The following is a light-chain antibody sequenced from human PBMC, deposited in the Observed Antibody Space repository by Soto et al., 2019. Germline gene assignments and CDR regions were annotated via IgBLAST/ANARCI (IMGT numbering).Light chain of an antibody. Sequence: QSALTQPACVSGSPGQSITISCTGTSSDVGGYNYVSWYKQHPGKAPKLMIYDVSNRPSGVSNRFSGSKSGNTASLTISGLQAEDEADYYCSSYTSSSTLYVFGTGTKVTVL. CDR3: SSYTSSSTLYV. V-gene: IGLV2-14*01. CDR2: DVS. CDR1: SSDVGGYNY. J-gene: IGLJ1*01.